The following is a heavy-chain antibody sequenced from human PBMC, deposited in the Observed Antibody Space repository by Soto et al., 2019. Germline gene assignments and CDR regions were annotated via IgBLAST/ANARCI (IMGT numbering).Heavy chain of an antibody. D-gene: IGHD2-15*01. CDR3: ARGIATGQLDP. Sequence: ASVKVSCKASGYTFTRYTMNWVRQAPGQRLEWMGWINPDDGNTKSSQKFQDRVIITRDTSASTAYMDLSSLRSEDTAVYYCARGIATGQLDPWGQGTLVTVSS. J-gene: IGHJ5*02. CDR2: INPDDGNT. V-gene: IGHV1-3*01. CDR1: GYTFTRYT.